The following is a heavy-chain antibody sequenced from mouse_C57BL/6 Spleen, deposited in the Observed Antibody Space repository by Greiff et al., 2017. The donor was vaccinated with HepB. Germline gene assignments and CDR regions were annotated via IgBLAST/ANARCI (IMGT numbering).Heavy chain of an antibody. CDR1: GYSFTGYY. CDR3: ARSNSPITTVLGNYAMDY. CDR2: INPSTGGT. V-gene: IGHV1-42*01. Sequence: EVQLQQSGPELVKPGASVKISCKASGYSFTGYYMNWVKQSPEKSLEWIGEINPSTGGTTYNQKFKAKATLTVDKSSSTAYMQLKSLTSEDSAVYYCARSNSPITTVLGNYAMDYWGQGTSVTVSS. J-gene: IGHJ4*01. D-gene: IGHD1-1*01.